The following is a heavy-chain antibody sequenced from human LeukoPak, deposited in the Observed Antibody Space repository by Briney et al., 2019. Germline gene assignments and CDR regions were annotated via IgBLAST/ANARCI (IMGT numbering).Heavy chain of an antibody. D-gene: IGHD2-8*01. V-gene: IGHV3-23*01. Sequence: PGGSLRLSCAASGFTFSSYAMNWVRQAPGRGLEWVSGFSDSGGTTYYADSVKGRFTISRDNSKNTLYLQMNILSGEDTAVYYCANGNRCTSPNCLGYYYFYMDVWGKGTTVTVSS. CDR1: GFTFSSYA. CDR3: ANGNRCTSPNCLGYYYFYMDV. J-gene: IGHJ6*03. CDR2: FSDSGGTT.